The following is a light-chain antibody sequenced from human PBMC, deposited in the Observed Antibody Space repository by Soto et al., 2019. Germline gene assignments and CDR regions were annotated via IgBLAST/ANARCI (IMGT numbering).Light chain of an antibody. CDR3: YSYAGRSTSV. Sequence: QSALTQPASVSGSPGQSITISCTGTSSIDGSYNLVSWYQQYPGKAPKLMIYEDDERPSGVSNRFSGSKSGNTASLTISGLQAEDEADYYCYSYAGRSTSVFGGGTKLTVL. J-gene: IGLJ2*01. CDR2: EDD. CDR1: SSIDGSYNL. V-gene: IGLV2-23*01.